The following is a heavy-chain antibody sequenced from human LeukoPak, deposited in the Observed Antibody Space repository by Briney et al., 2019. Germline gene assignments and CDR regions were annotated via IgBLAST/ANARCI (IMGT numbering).Heavy chain of an antibody. CDR2: INHSGST. V-gene: IGHV4-34*01. Sequence: PSETLSLTCAVYGGSFSGYYWSWIRQPPGKGLEWIGEINHSGSTNYNPSLKSRVTISVDTSKNQFSLKLSSVTAADTAVYYCAKAQTPYSYGSYFDYWGQGTLVTVSS. CDR3: AKAQTPYSYGSYFDY. D-gene: IGHD5-18*01. CDR1: GGSFSGYY. J-gene: IGHJ4*02.